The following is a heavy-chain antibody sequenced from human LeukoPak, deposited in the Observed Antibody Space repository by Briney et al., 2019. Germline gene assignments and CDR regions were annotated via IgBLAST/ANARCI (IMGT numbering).Heavy chain of an antibody. J-gene: IGHJ4*02. Sequence: SSETLSLTCTVSGGSIFSYYWNWIRQPPGKGLEWIGYIYSNGITNYSPSLRSRGSISIATSKNQFSLRLTSVTAADTAMYYCARGIGYSSRFDYWGQGTLVTVSS. CDR3: ARGIGYSSRFDY. CDR1: GGSIFSYY. CDR2: IYSNGIT. D-gene: IGHD6-13*01. V-gene: IGHV4-4*08.